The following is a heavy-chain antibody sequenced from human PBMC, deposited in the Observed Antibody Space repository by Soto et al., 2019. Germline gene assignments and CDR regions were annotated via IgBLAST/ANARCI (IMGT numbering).Heavy chain of an antibody. D-gene: IGHD3-10*01. CDR3: ARGSKDSYPGSRIFDF. J-gene: IGHJ4*02. V-gene: IGHV3-23*01. CDR1: GFTFSDYY. CDR2: ITDTGGDA. Sequence: PGGSLRLSCAASGFTFSDYYINWIRQAPGEGLEWVSTITDTGGDAKYADSVRGRFTISRDNSKKTLYLQMSSLRADDSAVYSCARGSKDSYPGSRIFDFWGRGTLVTVSS.